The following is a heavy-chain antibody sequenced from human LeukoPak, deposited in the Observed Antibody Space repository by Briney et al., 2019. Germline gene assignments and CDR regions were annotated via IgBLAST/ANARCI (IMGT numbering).Heavy chain of an antibody. CDR3: AQRLYDSSGYSLIGGFDY. J-gene: IGHJ4*02. Sequence: ASVKVSCKASGYTFTGYYMHWVRQAPGQGLEWMGWINPNSGGTNYAQKFQGRVTMTEDTSTDTAYMELSSLRSEDTAVYYCAQRLYDSSGYSLIGGFDYWGQGTLVTVSS. CDR2: INPNSGGT. D-gene: IGHD3-22*01. CDR1: GYTFTGYY. V-gene: IGHV1-2*02.